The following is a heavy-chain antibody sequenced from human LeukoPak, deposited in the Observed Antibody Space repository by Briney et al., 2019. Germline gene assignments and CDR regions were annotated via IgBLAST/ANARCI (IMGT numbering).Heavy chain of an antibody. J-gene: IGHJ4*02. D-gene: IGHD3-22*01. V-gene: IGHV3-23*01. Sequence: GGSLRLSCVASEFTFSSYAMSWVRQAPGKGLEWGSSICASGGSTFYADSVKGRFTISRDNSKNTLYLQMNSLRAEDTAVYYCAKASAMIVVVSKHFDYWGQGTLVTVSS. CDR1: EFTFSSYA. CDR3: AKASAMIVVVSKHFDY. CDR2: ICASGGST.